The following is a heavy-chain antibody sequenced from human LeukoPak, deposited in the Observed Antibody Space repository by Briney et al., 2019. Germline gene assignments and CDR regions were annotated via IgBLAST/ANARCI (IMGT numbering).Heavy chain of an antibody. D-gene: IGHD5-12*01. V-gene: IGHV1-69*05. CDR2: IIPIFGTA. J-gene: IGHJ4*02. CDR3: ARERGGDRGYDLDY. CDR1: GGTFSSYA. Sequence: SVKVSCKASGGTFSSYAISWMRQAPGQGLEWMGRIIPIFGTANYAQKFQGRDTITTDESTSTAYMELSSLRSEDTSVYYCARERGGDRGYDLDYCGQGTLVTVSS.